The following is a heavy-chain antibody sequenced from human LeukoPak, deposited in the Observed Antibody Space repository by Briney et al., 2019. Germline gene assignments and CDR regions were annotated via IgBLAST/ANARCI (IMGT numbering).Heavy chain of an antibody. V-gene: IGHV3-23*01. CDR2: ISDNGGST. J-gene: IGHJ4*02. D-gene: IGHD3-10*02. CDR1: GFTFSSYA. CDR3: ASRQGLGWHYVN. Sequence: AGSLRLSCVDSGFTFSSYAMSWVRQVPGKGLEWVSGISDNGGSTYYIDSVKGRFTISRDNSKNTLYLQMNSLRVEDTAIYYCASRQGLGWHYVNWGQGTLVTVSS.